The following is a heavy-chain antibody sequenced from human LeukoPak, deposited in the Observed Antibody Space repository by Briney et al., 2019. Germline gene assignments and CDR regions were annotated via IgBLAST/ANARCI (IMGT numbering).Heavy chain of an antibody. D-gene: IGHD3-16*01. CDR3: AREAVGDYFDY. CDR2: ISSSSSYI. J-gene: IGHJ4*02. Sequence: GGSLRLSCAASGFTFSSYSMNWVRQAPGKGLEWVSSISSSSSYIYYADSVKGRFTISRDNAKNSLHLQMNSLRAEDTAVYYCAREAVGDYFDYWGQGTLVTVSS. CDR1: GFTFSSYS. V-gene: IGHV3-21*01.